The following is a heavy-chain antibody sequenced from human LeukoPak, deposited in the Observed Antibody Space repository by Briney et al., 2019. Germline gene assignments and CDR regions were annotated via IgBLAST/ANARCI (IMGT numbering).Heavy chain of an antibody. CDR3: GTLLSNGPFDY. V-gene: IGHV1-2*02. CDR1: GYTFTGYY. Sequence: ASVKVSCKASGYTFTGYYMLWVRQAPGQGFEWMGYIYPNSGATKYAQKFQGRVTMTRDTSISTAYMELSGLRFDDTAVYYCGTLLSNGPFDYWGQGSLVTVSS. J-gene: IGHJ4*02. CDR2: IYPNSGAT.